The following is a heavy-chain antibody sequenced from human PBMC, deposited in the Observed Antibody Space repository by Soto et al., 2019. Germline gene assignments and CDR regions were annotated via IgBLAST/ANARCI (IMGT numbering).Heavy chain of an antibody. D-gene: IGHD4-17*01. Sequence: AASVKVSCKASGYTFTSYDINWVRQATGQGLEWMGWMNPNSGNTGYAQKFQGRVTMTRNTSISTAYMELSSLRSEDTAVYYCARYGDLNYYYYYMDVWGKGTTVTVSS. CDR2: MNPNSGNT. CDR1: GYTFTSYD. J-gene: IGHJ6*03. CDR3: ARYGDLNYYYYYMDV. V-gene: IGHV1-8*01.